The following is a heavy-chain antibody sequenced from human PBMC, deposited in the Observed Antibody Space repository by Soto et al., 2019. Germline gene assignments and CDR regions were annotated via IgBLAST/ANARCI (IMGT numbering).Heavy chain of an antibody. J-gene: IGHJ5*02. CDR3: ARDDNWFDP. V-gene: IGHV4-38-2*02. CDR2: IYHSGST. Sequence: SETLSLTCAVSGYSISSGYSWAWIRQPPGKGLEWIGSIYHSGSTSYNPSLKNRVTISIDTSKNQFSLKLTSVTAADTAVYYCARDDNWFDPWGQGTLVTVSS. CDR1: GYSISSGYS.